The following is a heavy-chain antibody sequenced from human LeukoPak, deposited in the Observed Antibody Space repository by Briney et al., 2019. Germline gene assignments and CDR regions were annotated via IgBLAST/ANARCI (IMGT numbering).Heavy chain of an antibody. V-gene: IGHV4-34*01. J-gene: IGHJ4*02. Sequence: PSETLSLTCAVYGGSFSGYYWSWIRQPPGKGLEWIGEINHSGSTNYNPSLKSRVTISVDTSKNQFSLKLSSVTAADTAVYYCARFLSGTGSSGYPDWGQGTLVTVSS. CDR2: INHSGST. D-gene: IGHD3-22*01. CDR3: ARFLSGTGSSGYPD. CDR1: GGSFSGYY.